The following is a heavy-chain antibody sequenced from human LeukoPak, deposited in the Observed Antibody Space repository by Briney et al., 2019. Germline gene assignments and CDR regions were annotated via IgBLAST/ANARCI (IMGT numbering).Heavy chain of an antibody. CDR2: ISSSGSVI. CDR1: GFTFNDYY. Sequence: GGSLRLSCAASGFTFNDYYMSWIRQAPGKGLEWVSYISSSGSVIYYAYSVKGRFTISRDNAKNSLYLQMNSLEPEDTAVYYCARLPAYCSSTSCYYDYWGQGTLVTVSS. J-gene: IGHJ4*02. CDR3: ARLPAYCSSTSCYYDY. V-gene: IGHV3-11*04. D-gene: IGHD2-2*01.